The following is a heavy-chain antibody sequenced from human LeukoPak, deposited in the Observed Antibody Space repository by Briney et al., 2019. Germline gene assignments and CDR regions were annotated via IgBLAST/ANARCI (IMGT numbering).Heavy chain of an antibody. Sequence: ASVKVSCKASGYTFTGYYMHWVRQAPGQGLEWMGWINPNSGGTNYAQKFQGRVTMTRDTSISTAYMELSRLRSDDTAVYYCARDFSHYDILTGYHYYFDYWGQGTLVTVPS. CDR3: ARDFSHYDILTGYHYYFDY. V-gene: IGHV1-2*02. CDR1: GYTFTGYY. CDR2: INPNSGGT. J-gene: IGHJ4*02. D-gene: IGHD3-9*01.